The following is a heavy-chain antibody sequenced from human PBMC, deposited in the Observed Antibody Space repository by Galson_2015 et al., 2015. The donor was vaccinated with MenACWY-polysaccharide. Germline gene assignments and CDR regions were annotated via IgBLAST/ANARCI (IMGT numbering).Heavy chain of an antibody. CDR2: INSDGSST. J-gene: IGHJ4*02. CDR1: GFSLNSYW. CDR3: ARGAYYFDS. Sequence: SLRLSCAASGFSLNSYWMYWVRQAPGKGLVWVSRINSDGSSTAYAGSVKGRFTISRDNAKNTLYLQMNSLRVEDTAVYYCARGAYYFDSWGQGTLITVSS. V-gene: IGHV3-74*01.